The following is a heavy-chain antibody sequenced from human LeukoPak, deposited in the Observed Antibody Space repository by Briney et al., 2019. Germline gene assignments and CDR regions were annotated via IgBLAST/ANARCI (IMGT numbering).Heavy chain of an antibody. CDR2: IRYDGSNK. Sequence: GGSLRLSCAASGFTFSSYGMHWVRQAPGKGLEWVAFIRYDGSNKYYADSVKGRFTISRDNSKNTRYLQMNSLRAEDTAVYYCAKDQVPYAGSTFEYWGQGNLVTVPS. CDR3: AKDQVPYAGSTFEY. D-gene: IGHD4-23*01. CDR1: GFTFSSYG. V-gene: IGHV3-30*02. J-gene: IGHJ4*02.